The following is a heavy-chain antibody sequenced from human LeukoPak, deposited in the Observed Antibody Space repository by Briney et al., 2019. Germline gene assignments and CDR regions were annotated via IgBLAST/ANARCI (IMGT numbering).Heavy chain of an antibody. CDR3: ARDGSGVWFDY. D-gene: IGHD3-10*01. CDR1: NYTFTSYG. J-gene: IGHJ4*02. V-gene: IGHV1-18*01. CDR2: INAYNGDT. Sequence: GASVKVSCKASNYTFTSYGISWVRQAPGQGLEWMAWINAYNGDTNYAQEFQGRVTLTTDTSTSTAYMELRSLRSDDTAVYYCARDGSGVWFDYWGQGTLVTVSS.